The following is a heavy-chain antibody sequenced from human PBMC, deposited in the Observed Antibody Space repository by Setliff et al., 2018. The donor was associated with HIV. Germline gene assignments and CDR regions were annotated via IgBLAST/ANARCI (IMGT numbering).Heavy chain of an antibody. CDR2: IYYSGST. J-gene: IGHJ6*03. CDR3: ARHNTGYSYGYDYYYYYMDV. Sequence: SETLSLTCTVSGGSISSSSYYWGWIRQPPGKGLEWIGSIYYSGSTYYNPYLKSRVTISVDTSKNQFSLKLSSVTAADTAVYYCARHNTGYSYGYDYYYYYMDVWGKGTTVTVSS. V-gene: IGHV4-39*01. CDR1: GGSISSSSYY. D-gene: IGHD5-18*01.